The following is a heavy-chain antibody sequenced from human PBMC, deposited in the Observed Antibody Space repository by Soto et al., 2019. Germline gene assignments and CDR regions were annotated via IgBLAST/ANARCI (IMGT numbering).Heavy chain of an antibody. D-gene: IGHD3-3*01. J-gene: IGHJ4*02. V-gene: IGHV3-30*03. Sequence: GGSLRLSCADSGFTFSSYAMHWVRQAPGKGLEWVAVVSSDGSNKWYADSVKGRFTISRDSSKNTLYLQMSSLRADDTAIYFCATNDWDYWGQGTLVTVSS. CDR1: GFTFSSYA. CDR2: VSSDGSNK. CDR3: ATNDWDY.